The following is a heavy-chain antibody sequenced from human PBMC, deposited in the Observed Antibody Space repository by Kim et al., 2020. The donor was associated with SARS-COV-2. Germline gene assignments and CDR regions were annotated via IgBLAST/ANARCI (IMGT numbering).Heavy chain of an antibody. D-gene: IGHD3-16*01. Sequence: VGSVKRRFTISSDHSEHTLYLQMNNLSAEDTAVYYCAKDSWGTMTDAFDIWGQGTMVTGSS. V-gene: IGHV3-23*01. J-gene: IGHJ3*02. CDR3: AKDSWGTMTDAFDI.